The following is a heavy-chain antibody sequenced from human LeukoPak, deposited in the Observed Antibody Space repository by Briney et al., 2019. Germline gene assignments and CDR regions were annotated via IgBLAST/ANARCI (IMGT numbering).Heavy chain of an antibody. CDR3: ASGTYSGLFY. CDR1: GYTFTING. CDR2: VSANSGNT. Sequence: ASVKVSCKASGYTFTINGISWVRQAPGQGLEWLGWVSANSGNTIYAERFQGRVSMARNTSTGTAYMDLTSLRYDDTAVYYCASGTYSGLFYWGQGTLVTVSS. D-gene: IGHD5-12*01. V-gene: IGHV1-18*01. J-gene: IGHJ4*02.